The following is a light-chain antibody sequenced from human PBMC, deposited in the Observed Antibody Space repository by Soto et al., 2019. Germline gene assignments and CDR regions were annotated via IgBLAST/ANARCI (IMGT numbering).Light chain of an antibody. V-gene: IGKV3-15*01. CDR3: QQYNNWPPYT. J-gene: IGKJ2*01. CDR1: QSVSTN. CDR2: RAS. Sequence: ETVMTQSPATLSVSPGERATLSCRASQSVSTNLAWYQQKPGQAPRLLIYRASTRATGIPDRFSGSGFGTEFTLTLSGLQSEDFAVYFCQQYNNWPPYTFGQGTKLQIK.